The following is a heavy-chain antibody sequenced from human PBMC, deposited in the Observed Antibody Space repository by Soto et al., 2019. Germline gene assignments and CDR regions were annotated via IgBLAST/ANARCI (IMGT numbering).Heavy chain of an antibody. J-gene: IGHJ4*02. CDR1: GFTFSSYG. CDR2: TSYDGSNK. Sequence: VQLEESGGGVVQPGRSLRLSCAASGFTFSSYGMHWVRQAPGKGLEWVAVTSYDGSNKYYADSVKGRFTISRDNSKNTLYLQMNSLTPEDTAVYYCAKGMNGGKLSYFDYRGQGTRVTVSS. CDR3: AKGMNGGKLSYFDY. V-gene: IGHV3-30*18. D-gene: IGHD2-15*01.